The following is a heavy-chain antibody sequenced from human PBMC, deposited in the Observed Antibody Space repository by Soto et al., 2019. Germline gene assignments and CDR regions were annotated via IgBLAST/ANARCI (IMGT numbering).Heavy chain of an antibody. CDR1: GFTLSSYA. CDR2: ISFDGSKK. Sequence: QEQLVESGGGVVQPGRSLRLSCAASGFTLSSYALHWVRQAPGKGLEWVAVISFDGSKKNYADSVKGRFTISRDNSKNTHFAQMNSLRPEDTALYYCAREVFRGWNHGFYYAMDVWGQGTTVTVSS. V-gene: IGHV3-30-3*01. J-gene: IGHJ6*02. D-gene: IGHD3-3*01. CDR3: AREVFRGWNHGFYYAMDV.